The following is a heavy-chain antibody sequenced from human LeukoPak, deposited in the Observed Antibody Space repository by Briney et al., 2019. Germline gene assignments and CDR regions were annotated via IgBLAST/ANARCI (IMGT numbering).Heavy chain of an antibody. Sequence: PGGSLRLSCAASGFTFSSYEMNWVRQAPRKGLEWVSYISGSSSTIYYADSVKGRFTISRDNAKNSLYLQMNSLRAEDTAVYYCAKDGDGYSIYYFDYWGQGTLVTVSS. CDR3: AKDGDGYSIYYFDY. CDR2: ISGSSSTI. D-gene: IGHD5-24*01. J-gene: IGHJ4*02. CDR1: GFTFSSYE. V-gene: IGHV3-48*03.